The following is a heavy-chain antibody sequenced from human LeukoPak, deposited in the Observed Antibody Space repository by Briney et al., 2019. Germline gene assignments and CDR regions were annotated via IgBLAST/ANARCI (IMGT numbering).Heavy chain of an antibody. V-gene: IGHV1-2*02. CDR3: ARATDFSSWYSAY. J-gene: IGHJ4*02. CDR2: LSPNSGDT. Sequence: VASVKVSCKASGYTFTGYYMHWVRQAPGQELEWMGWLSPNSGDTKFAQKFQGRVTMTRDTSISTAYMELSRLRSDDTAVYYCARATDFSSWYSAYWGQGMQVTVSS. D-gene: IGHD6-13*01. CDR1: GYTFTGYY.